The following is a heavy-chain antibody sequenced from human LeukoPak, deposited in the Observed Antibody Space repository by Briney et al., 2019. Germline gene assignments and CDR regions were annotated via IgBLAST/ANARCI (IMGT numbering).Heavy chain of an antibody. D-gene: IGHD6-13*01. CDR1: GGSISSYY. V-gene: IGHV4-4*07. J-gene: IGHJ6*03. CDR2: IYTSGST. CDR3: ARGGLADYSSSWYGYYYYYMDV. Sequence: KPSETLSLTCTVSGGSISSYYWSWIRQPAGKGLEWIGRIYTSGSTNYNPSLKSRVTMSVDTSKNQFSLKLSSVTAADTAVYYCARGGLADYSSSWYGYYYYYMDVWGKGTTVTVSS.